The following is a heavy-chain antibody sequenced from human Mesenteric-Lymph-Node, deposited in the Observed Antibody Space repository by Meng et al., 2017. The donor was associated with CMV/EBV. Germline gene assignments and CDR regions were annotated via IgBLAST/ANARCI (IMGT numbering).Heavy chain of an antibody. D-gene: IGHD2-15*01. J-gene: IGHJ4*02. CDR1: GGSISSGDYY. Sequence: LRLSCTVSGGSISSGDYYWSWIRQPPGKGLEWIGYIYYSGSTYYNPSLKSRLTISVDTSKNQFSLKLSSVTAADTAVYYCARGYCSGGSCYPGSYWGQGTLVTVSS. CDR3: ARGYCSGGSCYPGSY. CDR2: IYYSGST. V-gene: IGHV4-30-4*08.